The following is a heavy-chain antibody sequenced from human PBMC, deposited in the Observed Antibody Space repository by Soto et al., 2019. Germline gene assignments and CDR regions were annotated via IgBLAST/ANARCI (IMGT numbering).Heavy chain of an antibody. CDR3: ARVIAAAADFDY. CDR2: ISAYNRNT. Sequence: VKVSCKASGYTFTSYGLSWVRQAPGQGLEWMGWISAYNRNTNYAQKLQGRVTMTTDTSTSTAYMELRSLRSDDTAVYYCARVIAAAADFDYWGQGTLVTVSS. D-gene: IGHD6-13*01. V-gene: IGHV1-18*01. CDR1: GYTFTSYG. J-gene: IGHJ4*02.